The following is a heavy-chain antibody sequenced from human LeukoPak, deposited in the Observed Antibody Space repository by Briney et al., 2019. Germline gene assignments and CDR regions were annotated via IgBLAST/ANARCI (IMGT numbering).Heavy chain of an antibody. J-gene: IGHJ5*02. CDR2: ISWNSGST. Sequence: PGGSLRLSCAASGFTFDDYAMHWVRQAPGKGVEWVSGISWNSGSTGYADSVKGRFTISRDNAKNSLYLQMNSLRAEDTALYYCAKDSGGSYYEHWFDPWGQGTLVTVSS. CDR3: AKDSGGSYYEHWFDP. CDR1: GFTFDDYA. D-gene: IGHD1-26*01. V-gene: IGHV3-9*01.